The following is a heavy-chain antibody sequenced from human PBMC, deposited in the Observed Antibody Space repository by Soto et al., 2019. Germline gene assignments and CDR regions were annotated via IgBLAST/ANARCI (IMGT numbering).Heavy chain of an antibody. Sequence: GESLKISCKGSGYSFTSYWIGWVRQMPGKGLEWMGIIYPGDSDTRYSPSFQGQVTVSADKSISTAYLQWNSLKASDTAMYYCSSSSSWDQSTFDYWGQGTMVIVSS. CDR2: IYPGDSDT. CDR1: GYSFTSYW. J-gene: IGHJ4*02. D-gene: IGHD6-13*01. CDR3: SSSSSWDQSTFDY. V-gene: IGHV5-51*01.